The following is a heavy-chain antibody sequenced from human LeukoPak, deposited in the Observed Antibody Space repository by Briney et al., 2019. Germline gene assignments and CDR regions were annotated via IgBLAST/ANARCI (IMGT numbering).Heavy chain of an antibody. Sequence: SETLSLTCTVSGYSISTGYFWGWIRQTPGKGLEWIGSIYHRGTTYYNPSLKSRVTISVDTSENQFSLKLNSVTAADTAVYYCARDGSYYRDWFDPWGQGTLVTVS. CDR1: GYSISTGYF. D-gene: IGHD1-26*01. V-gene: IGHV4-38-2*02. CDR2: IYHRGTT. J-gene: IGHJ5*02. CDR3: ARDGSYYRDWFDP.